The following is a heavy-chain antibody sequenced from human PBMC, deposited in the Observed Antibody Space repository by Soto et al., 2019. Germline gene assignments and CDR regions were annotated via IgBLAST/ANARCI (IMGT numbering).Heavy chain of an antibody. CDR1: EFTFSSYE. V-gene: IGHV3-48*03. J-gene: IGHJ4*02. D-gene: IGHD3-10*01. CDR2: ISSSGSTI. CDR3: ARASYYYGSGSYSFDY. Sequence: PGGSLRLSCAASEFTFSSYEMNWVRQAPGKGLEWVSYISSSGSTIYYADSVKGRFTISRDNAKNSLYLQMNSLRAEDTAVYYCARASYYYGSGSYSFDYWGQGTLVTVSS.